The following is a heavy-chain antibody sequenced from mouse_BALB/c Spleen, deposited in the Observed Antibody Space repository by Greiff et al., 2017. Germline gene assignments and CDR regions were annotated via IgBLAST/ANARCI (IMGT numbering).Heavy chain of an antibody. V-gene: IGHV5-17*02. CDR2: ISSGSSTI. Sequence: VQLKQSGGGLVQPGGSRKLSCAASGFTFSSFGMHWVRQAPEKGLEWVAYISSGSSTIYYADTVKGRFTISRDNPKNTLFLQMTSLRSEDTAMYYCARGDYGNSYFDYWGQGTTLTVSS. CDR1: GFTFSSFG. J-gene: IGHJ2*01. CDR3: ARGDYGNSYFDY. D-gene: IGHD2-1*01.